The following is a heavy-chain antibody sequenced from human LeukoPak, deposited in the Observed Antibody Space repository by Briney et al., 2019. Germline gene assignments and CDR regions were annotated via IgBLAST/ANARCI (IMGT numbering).Heavy chain of an antibody. D-gene: IGHD5-18*01. CDR1: GGSISSYY. Sequence: SETLSLTCTVSGGSISSYYWSWIRQPAGKGLEWIGRIYTSGSTNYNPSLKSRVTMSVDTSKNQFSLKLSSVTAADTAVYYCARVRGVRGYSYGYNWFDPWGQGTLVTVSS. V-gene: IGHV4-4*07. CDR2: IYTSGST. J-gene: IGHJ5*02. CDR3: ARVRGVRGYSYGYNWFDP.